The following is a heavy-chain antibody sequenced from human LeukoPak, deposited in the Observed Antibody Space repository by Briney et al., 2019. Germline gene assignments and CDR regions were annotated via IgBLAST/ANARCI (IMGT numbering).Heavy chain of an antibody. Sequence: TSDTLSLTCTVSSGSISSSSAYWGWIRRPPGKGLDWIWSIYYSKSTYYNPSLKSRVTISADTSKTNFSLTLGSVSATDTAVYYCVSPRGFSYGYFDYWGQGTLVTVSS. CDR1: SGSISSSSAY. D-gene: IGHD5-18*01. V-gene: IGHV4-39*02. CDR3: VSPRGFSYGYFDY. J-gene: IGHJ4*02. CDR2: IYYSKST.